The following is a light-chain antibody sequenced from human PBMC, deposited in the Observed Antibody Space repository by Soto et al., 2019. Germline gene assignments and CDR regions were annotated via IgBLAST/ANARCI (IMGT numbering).Light chain of an antibody. Sequence: EIVLTQSPGTRSLSQGERSTLXXRASQSVSSNYLAWYQQKPGQAPXLLIYGASSRATGIPDRFSGSGSGTDFTLTISRLEPEDFAVYYCQQYGNSRTFGQGTKVDI. J-gene: IGKJ1*01. CDR2: GAS. CDR1: QSVSSNY. CDR3: QQYGNSRT. V-gene: IGKV3-20*01.